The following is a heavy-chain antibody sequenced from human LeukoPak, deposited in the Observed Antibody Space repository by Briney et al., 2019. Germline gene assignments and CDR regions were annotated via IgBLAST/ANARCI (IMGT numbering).Heavy chain of an antibody. CDR1: GYTFTGYY. Sequence: ASVKVSCKASGYTFTGYYMHWVRQAPGQGLEWMGWINPNSGGTNYAQKFQGRVTMTRDTSISTAYMELSRLRSDDTAVYYCARGGIAAAGAGYYFDYWGQGTLVTVSS. D-gene: IGHD6-13*01. CDR2: INPNSGGT. J-gene: IGHJ4*02. V-gene: IGHV1-2*02. CDR3: ARGGIAAAGAGYYFDY.